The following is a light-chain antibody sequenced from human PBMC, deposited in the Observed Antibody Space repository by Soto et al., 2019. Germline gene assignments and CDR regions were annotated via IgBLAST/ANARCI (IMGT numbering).Light chain of an antibody. CDR2: SGN. CDR3: ATWDDSLNGL. V-gene: IGLV1-44*01. J-gene: IGLJ3*02. CDR1: SSNIGTNS. Sequence: QAVVTQPPSVSGTPGQRVTISCSGSSSNIGTNSVNWYQQLPGTAPKLLIYSGNQRPSGVPDRFSGSKSGTSASLAITGLQSEDEAEYYCATWDDSLNGLFGGGTKLTVL.